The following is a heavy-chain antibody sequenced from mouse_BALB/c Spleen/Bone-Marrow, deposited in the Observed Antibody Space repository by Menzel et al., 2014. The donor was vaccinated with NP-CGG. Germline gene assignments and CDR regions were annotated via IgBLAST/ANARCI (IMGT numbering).Heavy chain of an antibody. D-gene: IGHD1-1*01. CDR1: GFSLTSYG. V-gene: IGHV2-9*02. CDR2: IWAGGST. CDR3: ARGSYYEGAMDY. Sequence: AQLQQSGPGLVAPSQSLSITCTVSGFSLTSYGVHWVRQPPGKVLEWLGVIWAGGSTNYNSALMSRLSISKDNSKSQVFLKMNSLQTDDTAMYYCARGSYYEGAMDYWGQGTSVTVSS. J-gene: IGHJ4*01.